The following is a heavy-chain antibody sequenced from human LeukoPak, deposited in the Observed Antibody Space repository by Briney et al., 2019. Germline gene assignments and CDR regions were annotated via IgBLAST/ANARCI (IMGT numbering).Heavy chain of an antibody. CDR3: ARDGGCCSAAATENWFDP. J-gene: IGHJ5*02. CDR2: ISSSSSYI. D-gene: IGHD6-13*01. Sequence: GGSLRLSCAASGFTFSDYYMSWIRQAPGKGLEWVSSISSSSSYIYYADSVKGRFTISRDKAKYSLYLQMNSLRAEDTAVYYCARDGGCCSAAATENWFDPWGQGTLVTVSS. CDR1: GFTFSDYY. V-gene: IGHV3-11*06.